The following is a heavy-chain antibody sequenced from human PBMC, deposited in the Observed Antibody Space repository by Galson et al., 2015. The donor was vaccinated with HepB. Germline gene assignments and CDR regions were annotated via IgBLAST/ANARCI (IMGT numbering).Heavy chain of an antibody. V-gene: IGHV1-46*03. J-gene: IGHJ4*02. CDR3: ARSGSRPDMITFGGVIALEGVYFDY. CDR1: GYTFTSYY. D-gene: IGHD3-16*02. CDR2: INPSGGST. Sequence: SVKVSCKASGYTFTSYYMHWVRQAPGQGLEWMGIINPSGGSTSYAQKFQGRVTMTRDTSTSTVYMELSSLRSEDTAVYYCARSGSRPDMITFGGVIALEGVYFDYWGQGTLVTVSS.